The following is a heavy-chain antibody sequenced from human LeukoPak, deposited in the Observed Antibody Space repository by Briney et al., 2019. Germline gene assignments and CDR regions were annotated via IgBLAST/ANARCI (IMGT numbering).Heavy chain of an antibody. D-gene: IGHD3-16*02. V-gene: IGHV7-4-1*02. CDR1: GYTFASYA. CDR2: INTNTGNP. CDR3: ARDEGLRLGELSLSGY. Sequence: GASVKVSCKASGYTFASYAMNWVRQAPGQGLEWMGWINTNTGNPTYAQGFTGRFVFSLDTSVSTAYLQISSLKAEDTAVYYCARDEGLRLGELSLSGYWGQGTLDTVSS. J-gene: IGHJ4*02.